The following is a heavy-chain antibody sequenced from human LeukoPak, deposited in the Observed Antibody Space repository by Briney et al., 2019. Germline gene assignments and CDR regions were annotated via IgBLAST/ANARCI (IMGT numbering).Heavy chain of an antibody. V-gene: IGHV4-61*02. J-gene: IGHJ6*03. CDR2: IYTSGST. D-gene: IGHD2-2*01. Sequence: SQTLSLTCTVSGGSISSGSYYWSWIRQPAGKGLEWIGRIYTSGSTNYNPSLKSRVTISVDTSKNQFSLHLSSVTAADTAVYYCARGPVVPAALFRNYYYYYMDVWGKGTTVTVSS. CDR3: ARGPVVPAALFRNYYYYYMDV. CDR1: GGSISSGSYY.